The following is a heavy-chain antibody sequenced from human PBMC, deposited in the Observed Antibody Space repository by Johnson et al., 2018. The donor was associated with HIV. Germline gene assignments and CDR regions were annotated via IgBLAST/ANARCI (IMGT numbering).Heavy chain of an antibody. D-gene: IGHD2-15*01. J-gene: IGHJ3*02. CDR2: IKQDGSEK. CDR3: ARDRGGGTEAGAFDI. Sequence: QLVESGGGLLQPGGSLRLSCAASGFTFSSYWMSWVRQAPGKGLEWVANIKQDGSEKYYVDSVKGRFTISRDNAKNSLYLQMNSLRAEDTAVYYCARDRGGGTEAGAFDIWGQGTMVTVSS. V-gene: IGHV3-7*01. CDR1: GFTFSSYW.